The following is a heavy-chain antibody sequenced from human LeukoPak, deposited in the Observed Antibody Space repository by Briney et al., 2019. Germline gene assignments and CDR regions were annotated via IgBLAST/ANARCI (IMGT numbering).Heavy chain of an antibody. CDR2: ISGSGGST. Sequence: GGSLRLSCAASGFTFSSYAMSWVRQAPGKGLEWVSAISGSGGSTYYADSVKGRSTISRDNSKNTLYLQMNSLRAEDTAVYYCAKGPVRRQQLVTNWFDPWGQGTLVTVSS. V-gene: IGHV3-23*01. CDR1: GFTFSSYA. CDR3: AKGPVRRQQLVTNWFDP. D-gene: IGHD6-13*01. J-gene: IGHJ5*02.